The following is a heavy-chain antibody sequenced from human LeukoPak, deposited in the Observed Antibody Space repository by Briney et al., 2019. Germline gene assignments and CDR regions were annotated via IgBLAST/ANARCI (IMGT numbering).Heavy chain of an antibody. CDR2: IKPHSGDT. D-gene: IGHD2-2*02. CDR1: GYTFTGCY. V-gene: IGHV1-2*04. J-gene: IGHJ4*01. Sequence: ASVKVSCKASGYTFTGCYIRWVRQAPGQGLEWMGWIKPHSGDTNYAQRFQDWVTMTRDTSLSTAYMEVSRLRSDDTAVYYCARETGACTSTTCYRYFDYWGHGTLVTVSS. CDR3: ARETGACTSTTCYRYFDY.